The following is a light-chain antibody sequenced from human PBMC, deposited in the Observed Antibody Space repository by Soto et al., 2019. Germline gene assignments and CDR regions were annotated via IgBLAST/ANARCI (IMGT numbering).Light chain of an antibody. CDR3: AAWDDRLNGPV. Sequence: QSVLTQPPSASGTPGQRVTISCSGSSSNIGSNTVNWYQQLPGTAPKLLIYSNNQRPSGVPDRFSGSKSGTSASLAISGLQSDDEADYYCAAWDDRLNGPVFGGGTKLTVL. CDR2: SNN. CDR1: SSNIGSNT. V-gene: IGLV1-44*01. J-gene: IGLJ2*01.